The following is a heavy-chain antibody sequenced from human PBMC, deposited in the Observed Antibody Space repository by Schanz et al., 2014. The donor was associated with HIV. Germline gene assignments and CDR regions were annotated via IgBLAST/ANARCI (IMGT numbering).Heavy chain of an antibody. CDR2: ISAYNGNT. D-gene: IGHD1-26*01. Sequence: QVQLVQSGTEVKKPGASVKVSCKASGYTFISYGISWVRQAPGQGLEWMGWISAYNGNTNYAQKFQGRLNMTTDTSTSTAYMELRSLRADDTAVYYCARDRPVIVGATRADGGTDFDYWGQGTLVTVSS. J-gene: IGHJ4*02. CDR3: ARDRPVIVGATRADGGTDFDY. CDR1: GYTFISYG. V-gene: IGHV1-18*01.